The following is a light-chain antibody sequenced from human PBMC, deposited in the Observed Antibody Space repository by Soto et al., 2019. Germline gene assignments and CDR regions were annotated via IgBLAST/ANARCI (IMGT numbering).Light chain of an antibody. J-gene: IGKJ5*01. V-gene: IGKV1-33*01. CDR3: QLYEYLPT. CDR2: DSS. Sequence: DIKITQSPSSLSASVGDRVTIPCQASQNINNYLNWYRQKPGTAPKLLIYDSSNLQRGVPSRFRGSGSGTDFTFTISRLQPEYVPTYYYQLYEYLPTFGQGTRLEIK. CDR1: QNINNY.